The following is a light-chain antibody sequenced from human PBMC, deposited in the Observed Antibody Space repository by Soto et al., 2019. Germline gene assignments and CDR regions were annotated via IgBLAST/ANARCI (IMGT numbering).Light chain of an antibody. CDR3: SSDTTSSTHV. V-gene: IGLV2-14*01. J-gene: IGLJ1*01. Sequence: QSALTQPASVSGSPGQSITISCTGTSSDVGGYNYACWYQQHPGKAPKLMIYDVSNRPSGVSNRFSGSKSGNTASLIISGLQAEDEADYYCSSDTTSSTHVFGTGTKVTVL. CDR1: SSDVGGYNY. CDR2: DVS.